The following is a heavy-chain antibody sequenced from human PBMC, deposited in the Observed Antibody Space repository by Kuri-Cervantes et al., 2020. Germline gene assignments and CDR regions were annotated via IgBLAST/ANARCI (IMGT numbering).Heavy chain of an antibody. D-gene: IGHD6-13*01. CDR3: ARRPGSRSIAAAGTYYFDY. Sequence: GESLKISCAASGFTFSSYSMNWVRQAPGKGLEWVSYISSSSSTIYYADSVKGRFTISRDNAKNSLYLQMNSLRAEDTAVYYCARRPGSRSIAAAGTYYFDYWGQGTLVTVSS. V-gene: IGHV3-48*01. J-gene: IGHJ4*02. CDR1: GFTFSSYS. CDR2: ISSSSSTI.